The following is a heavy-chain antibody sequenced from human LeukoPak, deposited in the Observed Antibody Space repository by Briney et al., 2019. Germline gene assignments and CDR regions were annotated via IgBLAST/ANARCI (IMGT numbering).Heavy chain of an antibody. CDR1: GGTFSSYA. D-gene: IGHD1-1*01. J-gene: IGHJ4*02. CDR3: ARDGTPGGIDY. Sequence: ASVKVSCKASGGTFSSYAISWVRQAPGQGLEWMGIINPSGGSTSYAQKFQGRVTMTRDMSTSTVYTELSSLRSEDTAVYYCARDGTPGGIDYWGQGTLVTVSS. V-gene: IGHV1-46*01. CDR2: INPSGGST.